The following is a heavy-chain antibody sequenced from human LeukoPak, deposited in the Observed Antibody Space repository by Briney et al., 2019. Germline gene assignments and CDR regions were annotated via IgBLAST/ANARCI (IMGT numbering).Heavy chain of an antibody. CDR1: GFTFSRHG. CDR2: INPNSGGT. J-gene: IGHJ4*02. D-gene: IGHD5-24*01. CDR3: ARGNDGYNLDY. Sequence: PGGSLRLSCEGSGFTFSRHGMHWVRQAPGQGLEWMGWINPNSGGTNYAQKFQGRVTMTRDTSISTAYMELSRLRSDDTAVYYCARGNDGYNLDYWGQGTLVTVSS. V-gene: IGHV1-2*02.